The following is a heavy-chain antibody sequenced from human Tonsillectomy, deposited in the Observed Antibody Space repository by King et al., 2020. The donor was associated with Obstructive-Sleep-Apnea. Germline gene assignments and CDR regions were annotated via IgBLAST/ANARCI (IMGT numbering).Heavy chain of an antibody. V-gene: IGHV1-46*02. Sequence: VQLVESGAEVKKPGASVKVSCKASGFSVNNYYMHWVRQAPGQGLEWMGVINPSGGPTTYAQKFQGRVTMTRDTSTTIVYMELRSLRSEDTAVYYCAKEGPLAEPGRNDAFDKWGQGTMVTVS. D-gene: IGHD6-13*01. CDR1: GFSVNNYY. CDR3: AKEGPLAEPGRNDAFDK. CDR2: INPSGGPT. J-gene: IGHJ3*02.